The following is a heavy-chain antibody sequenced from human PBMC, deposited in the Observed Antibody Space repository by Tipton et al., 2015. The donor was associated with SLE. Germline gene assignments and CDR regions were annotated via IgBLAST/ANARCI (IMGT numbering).Heavy chain of an antibody. J-gene: IGHJ2*01. D-gene: IGHD2-15*01. V-gene: IGHV4-34*01. CDR2: INHSGST. Sequence: TLSLTCAVYGGSFSGYYWSWIRQPPGKGLEWIGEINHSGSTNYNPSLKSRVTISVDTSKKQFSLKLSSVTAADTAVYYCARGYCSGGSCSYWYFDLWGRGTLVTVSS. CDR1: GGSFSGYY. CDR3: ARGYCSGGSCSYWYFDL.